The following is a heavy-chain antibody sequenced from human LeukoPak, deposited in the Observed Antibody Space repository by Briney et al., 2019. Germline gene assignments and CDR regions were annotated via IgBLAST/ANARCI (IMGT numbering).Heavy chain of an antibody. Sequence: GGSLRLSCAASGFTFSDYSINWVRQAPGKWLEWVSYINPTSTSIYYADAVKGRFTISRDNAKSSLYLQMNSLRAEDMARYYCVRLRRNSDGSGYYYFYNYWGQGIQVTVSS. CDR3: VRLRRNSDGSGYYYFYNY. J-gene: IGHJ4*02. D-gene: IGHD3-22*01. V-gene: IGHV3-21*01. CDR2: INPTSTSI. CDR1: GFTFSDYS.